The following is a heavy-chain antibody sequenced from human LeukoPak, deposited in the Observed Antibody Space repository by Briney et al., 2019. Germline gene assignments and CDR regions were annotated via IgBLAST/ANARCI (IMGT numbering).Heavy chain of an antibody. CDR2: INPNSGAT. J-gene: IGHJ4*02. CDR3: ARVDYDFWSGGY. CDR1: GHTFTAYY. D-gene: IGHD3-3*01. Sequence: ASVKVSCKASGHTFTAYYMFWVRQAPGQGLEWMGWINPNSGATNYAQKFQGRVTMTRDTSISTAYMELSRLRSDDTAVYYCARVDYDFWSGGYWGQGTLVTVSS. V-gene: IGHV1-2*02.